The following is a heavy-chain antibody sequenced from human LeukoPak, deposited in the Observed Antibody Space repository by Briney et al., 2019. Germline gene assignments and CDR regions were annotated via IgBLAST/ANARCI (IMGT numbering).Heavy chain of an antibody. J-gene: IGHJ2*01. V-gene: IGHV4-39*07. CDR2: IYYSGST. CDR3: ARVYYSSSYDYWYFDL. CDR1: GGSISSSSYY. Sequence: SETLSLTCTVSGGSISSSSYYWGWIRQPPGKGLEWIGSIYYSGSTYYNPSLKSRVTISVDTSKNQFSLKLSSVTAADTAVYYCARVYYSSSYDYWYFDLWGRGTLVTVSS. D-gene: IGHD6-13*01.